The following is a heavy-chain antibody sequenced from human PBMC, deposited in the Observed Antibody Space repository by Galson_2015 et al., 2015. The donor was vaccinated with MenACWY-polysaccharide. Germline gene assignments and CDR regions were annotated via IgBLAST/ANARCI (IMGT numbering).Heavy chain of an antibody. CDR2: TSYTGST. J-gene: IGHJ4*02. V-gene: IGHV4-39*07. CDR3: ARGIYCGGGCYSGTDS. D-gene: IGHD2-21*02. Sequence: SETLSLTCTVSGGSIRTATYFWGWIRQPPGKGLEWIGTTSYTGSTYYNPSLKGRVAFSTDTSKNQFSLSLRSATAADTAVYYCARGIYCGGGCYSGTDSWGQGTLVTVSS. CDR1: GGSIRTATYF.